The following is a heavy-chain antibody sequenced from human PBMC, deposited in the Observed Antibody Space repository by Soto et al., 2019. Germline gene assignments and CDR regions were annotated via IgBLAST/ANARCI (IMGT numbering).Heavy chain of an antibody. J-gene: IGHJ4*02. Sequence: SETLSLTCAVYIGSFSGYSWTWIRRPPGKGLEWIGEIIHSETTHYNPSLKSRVSMSTDASKNQFSLKLTSVTAADTAVYYCARQGRDSSGYYVDFWGQRTLVTVSS. CDR3: ARQGRDSSGYYVDF. D-gene: IGHD3-22*01. CDR2: IIHSETT. CDR1: IGSFSGYS. V-gene: IGHV4-34*12.